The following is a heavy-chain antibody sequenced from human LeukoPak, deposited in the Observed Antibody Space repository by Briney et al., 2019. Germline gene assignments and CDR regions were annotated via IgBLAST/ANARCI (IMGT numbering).Heavy chain of an antibody. V-gene: IGHV4-34*01. Sequence: PSETLSLTCAVYGGSFSGYYWSWIRQPPGKGLEWIGEINHSGSTNYNPSLKSRVTISVDTSKNQFSLKLSSVTAADTAVYYCARLRKAGTEDWGQGTLVTVSS. D-gene: IGHD1-1*01. CDR2: INHSGST. CDR1: GGSFSGYY. J-gene: IGHJ4*02. CDR3: ARLRKAGTED.